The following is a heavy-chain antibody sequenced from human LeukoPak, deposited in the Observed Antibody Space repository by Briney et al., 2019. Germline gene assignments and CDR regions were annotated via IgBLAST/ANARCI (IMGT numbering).Heavy chain of an antibody. V-gene: IGHV1-2*02. D-gene: IGHD2-2*01. CDR3: AREVPVVPAAMRPYYYYGMDV. CDR2: INPNSGGS. CDR1: GYTFTGYC. J-gene: IGHJ6*02. Sequence: ASVKVSCKASGYTFTGYCMHWVRQAPGQGLEWMGWINPNSGGSNYAQKLQGRVTMTTDTSTSTAYMELRSLRSDDTAVYYCAREVPVVPAAMRPYYYYGMDVWGQGTTVTVSS.